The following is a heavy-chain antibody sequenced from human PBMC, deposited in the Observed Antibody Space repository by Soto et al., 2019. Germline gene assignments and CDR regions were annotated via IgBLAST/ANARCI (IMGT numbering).Heavy chain of an antibody. V-gene: IGHV1-24*01. CDR3: AFGFWSGYYLDP. D-gene: IGHD3-3*01. CDR2: FDPEDGET. CDR1: GYTLTELS. Sequence: GASVKVSCKVSGYTLTELSMHWVRQAPGKGPEWMGGFDPEDGETIYAQKFQGRVTMTEDTSTDTAYMELSSLRSEDTAVYYCAFGFWSGYYLDPWGQGTLVTVSS. J-gene: IGHJ5*02.